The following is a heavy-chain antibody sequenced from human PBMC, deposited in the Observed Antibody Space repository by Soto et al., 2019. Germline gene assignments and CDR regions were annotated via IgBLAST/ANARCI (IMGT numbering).Heavy chain of an antibody. CDR2: INSSGGT. CDR3: ARDRRYCSRIGCSPWFDP. J-gene: IGHJ5*02. CDR1: GGSISGYY. V-gene: IGHV4-4*07. Sequence: SETLSLTCSVSGGSISGYYWSWIRQPSGKGLEWIGRINSSGGTNYNPSLKSRVTMSADTSRNQLSLRLISVTAADTAIYYCARDRRYCSRIGCSPWFDPWGKGTMVTVSS. D-gene: IGHD2-15*01.